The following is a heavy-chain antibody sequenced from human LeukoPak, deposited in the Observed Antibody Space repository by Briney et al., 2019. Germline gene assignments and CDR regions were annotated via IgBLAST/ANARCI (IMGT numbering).Heavy chain of an antibody. J-gene: IGHJ4*02. V-gene: IGHV1-2*02. CDR1: GYTFTGYY. D-gene: IGHD5-24*01. CDR2: TNRNSGGT. CDR3: ARDRRARDGYNFGPYCDY. Sequence: GASVKVSCKASGYTFTGYYMHWVRQAPGQGLEWMGWTNRNSGGTNYAQKFQGRVTMTRDTSISTAYMELSRLRSEDTAVYYCARDRRARDGYNFGPYCDYWGQGTLVTVSS.